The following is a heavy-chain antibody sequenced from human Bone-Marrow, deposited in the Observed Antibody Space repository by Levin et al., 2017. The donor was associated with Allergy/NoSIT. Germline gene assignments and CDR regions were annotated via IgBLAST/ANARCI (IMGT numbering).Heavy chain of an antibody. V-gene: IGHV3-21*01. CDR1: GFTFSSSS. D-gene: IGHD1-26*01. CDR2: ISRSSSYI. CDR3: AREIGVGATPADY. J-gene: IGHJ4*02. Sequence: LSLTCAASGFTFSSSSMNWVRQAPGKGLEWVASISRSSSYIYYADSLKGRFTISRDNAKNSLYLQMNSLRAEDTAVYFCAREIGVGATPADYWGQGTLVTVSS.